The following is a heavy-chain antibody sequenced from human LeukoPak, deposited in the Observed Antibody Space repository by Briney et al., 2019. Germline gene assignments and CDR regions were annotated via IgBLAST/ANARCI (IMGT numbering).Heavy chain of an antibody. CDR1: GFTFSNYA. D-gene: IGHD5-24*01. Sequence: GRSLRLSCAASGFTFSNYAMHWVRQAPGKGLEWVAVISYDGSNKYYTDSVKGRFTISGDSSKNTLYLQMNSLRPEDTAVYYCARHTGDGYTPPNYYYYMDVWGKGTTVTVSS. CDR3: ARHTGDGYTPPNYYYYMDV. V-gene: IGHV3-30*04. J-gene: IGHJ6*03. CDR2: ISYDGSNK.